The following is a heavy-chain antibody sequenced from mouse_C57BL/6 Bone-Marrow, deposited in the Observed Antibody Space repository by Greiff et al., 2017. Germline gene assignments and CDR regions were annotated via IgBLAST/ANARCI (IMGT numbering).Heavy chain of an antibody. CDR2: INPGSGGT. CDR3: ARSDYCGSSYFAY. D-gene: IGHD1-1*01. CDR1: GYAFTNYL. Sequence: VQLQQSGAELVRPGTSVKVSCKASGYAFTNYLIEWVKQRPGQGLEWIGVINPGSGGTNYNEKFKGKATLTADKSSSTAYMQLSSLTSEDSAVYFCARSDYCGSSYFAYWGQGTLVTVSA. V-gene: IGHV1-54*01. J-gene: IGHJ3*01.